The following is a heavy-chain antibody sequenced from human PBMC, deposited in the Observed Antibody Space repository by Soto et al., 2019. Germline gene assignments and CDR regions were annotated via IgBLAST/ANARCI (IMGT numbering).Heavy chain of an antibody. CDR1: GLTFSNAW. V-gene: IGHV3-15*01. CDR3: TTEMRHSNGWYGAFDI. Sequence: NPGGSLRLSCSASGLTFSNAWMDWVRQAPGRGLEWVGRIKNKGNGGTSDYPAPVKGRFTISRDDSKNQMYLQMDSLETEDTAVYYCTTEMRHSNGWYGAFDIWGQGTMVTVSS. D-gene: IGHD6-19*01. J-gene: IGHJ3*02. CDR2: IKNKGNGGTS.